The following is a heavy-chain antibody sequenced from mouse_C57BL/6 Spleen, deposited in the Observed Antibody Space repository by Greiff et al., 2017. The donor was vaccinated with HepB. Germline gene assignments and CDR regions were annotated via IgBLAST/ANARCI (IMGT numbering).Heavy chain of an antibody. V-gene: IGHV1-50*01. CDR1: GYTFTSYW. CDR3: ARGYYGTPFAY. D-gene: IGHD1-1*01. Sequence: QVQLQQPGAELVKPGASVKLSCKASGYTFTSYWMQWVKQRPGQGLEWIGEIDPSDSYTNYNQKFKGKATLTVDTSSSTAYMQLSSLTSEDSAVYYCARGYYGTPFAYWGQGTLVTVSA. J-gene: IGHJ3*01. CDR2: IDPSDSYT.